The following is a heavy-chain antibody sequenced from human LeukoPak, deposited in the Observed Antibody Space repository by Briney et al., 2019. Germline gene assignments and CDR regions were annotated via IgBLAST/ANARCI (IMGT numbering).Heavy chain of an antibody. Sequence: PSETLSLTCAVYGGSFSGYYWSWIRQPPGKGLEGIGEINHSGSTNYNPSLKSRVTISVDTSKNQFSLKLSSVTAADTAVYYCARGPSSGAITFGGVIASPHYDFWGQGTLVTVSS. CDR3: ARGPSSGAITFGGVIASPHYDF. CDR2: INHSGST. V-gene: IGHV4-34*01. CDR1: GGSFSGYY. D-gene: IGHD3-16*02. J-gene: IGHJ4*02.